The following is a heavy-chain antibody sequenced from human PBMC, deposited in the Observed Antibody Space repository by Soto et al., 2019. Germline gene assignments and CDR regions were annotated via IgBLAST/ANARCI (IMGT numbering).Heavy chain of an antibody. J-gene: IGHJ4*02. CDR1: GFTFSSYA. V-gene: IGHV3-30-3*01. Sequence: PGGSLRLSCAASGFTFSSYAMHWVRQAPGKGLEWVAVISYDGSNKYYADSVKGRFTISRDNSKNTLYLQMNSLRAEDTAVYYCARAPWSARNASSYWGQGTLVTVSS. CDR3: ARAPWSARNASSY. CDR2: ISYDGSNK. D-gene: IGHD2-8*01.